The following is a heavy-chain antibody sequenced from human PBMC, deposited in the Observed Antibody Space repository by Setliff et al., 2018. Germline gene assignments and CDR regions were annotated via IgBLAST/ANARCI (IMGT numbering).Heavy chain of an antibody. CDR3: ASSFAGGAAGPRDYFDY. CDR2: INTNTGNP. D-gene: IGHD6-13*01. V-gene: IGHV7-4-1*02. CDR1: GYTFTSYA. Sequence: GASVKVSCKASGYTFTSYAMNWVRQAPGQGLEWMGWINTNTGNPTYAQGFTGRFVFSLDTSVSTAYLQISSLKAEDTAVYYCASSFAGGAAGPRDYFDYWGQGTLVTVSS. J-gene: IGHJ4*02.